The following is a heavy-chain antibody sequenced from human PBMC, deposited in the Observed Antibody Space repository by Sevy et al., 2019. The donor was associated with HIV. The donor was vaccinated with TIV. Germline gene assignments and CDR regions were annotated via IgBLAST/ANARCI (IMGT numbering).Heavy chain of an antibody. CDR3: ARPSGSYLVDY. CDR2: ISFDGSNK. V-gene: IGHV3-30*04. CDR1: GFIFSRYV. D-gene: IGHD1-26*01. J-gene: IGHJ4*02. Sequence: GGSLRLSCAASGFIFSRYVMHWVRQAPGKGLEWVAVISFDGSNKYYADSVKGRFTISRDNSKNTLYLQMNSLRAEDTAVYYCARPSGSYLVDYWGQGTLVTVSS.